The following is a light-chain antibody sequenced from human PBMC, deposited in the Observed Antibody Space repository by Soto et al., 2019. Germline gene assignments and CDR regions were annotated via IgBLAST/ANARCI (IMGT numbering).Light chain of an antibody. J-gene: IGKJ2*01. Sequence: DIPMTQSPSTLSASVGDRVTITCRASQSISSWLAWYQQKPGKAPKLLLYKASSLESGVASRFSGSESGTEVSLTISSLQPDDFAAYFCQQYNSYSPYTFGQGTKLEIK. CDR1: QSISSW. CDR2: KAS. V-gene: IGKV1-5*03. CDR3: QQYNSYSPYT.